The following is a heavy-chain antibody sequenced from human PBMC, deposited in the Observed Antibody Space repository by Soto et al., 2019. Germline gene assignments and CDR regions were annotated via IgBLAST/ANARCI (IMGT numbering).Heavy chain of an antibody. D-gene: IGHD2-2*01. V-gene: IGHV3-30-3*01. CDR3: ARDPRDIVVVPAAIAPYYFDY. CDR2: ISYDGSNK. J-gene: IGHJ4*02. Sequence: GGSLRLSCAASGFTFSSYAMHWVRQAPGKGLEWVAVISYDGSNKYYADSVKGRFTISRDNSKNTLYLQMNSLRAEDTAVYYCARDPRDIVVVPAAIAPYYFDYWGQGTLVTVSS. CDR1: GFTFSSYA.